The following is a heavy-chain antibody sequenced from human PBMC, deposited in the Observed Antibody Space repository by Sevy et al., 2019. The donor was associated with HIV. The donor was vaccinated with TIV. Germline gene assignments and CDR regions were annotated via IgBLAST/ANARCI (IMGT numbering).Heavy chain of an antibody. CDR3: AREVAADKGNYHYYMDV. Sequence: SETLSLTCTVSGGSISSGDYYWTWIRQHPGKGLEWIGYIYYSGSTYYNPSLKSRVTISVDTPKNQFSLMLSSVTAADTAMYYCAREVAADKGNYHYYMDVWGKGTTVTVSS. V-gene: IGHV4-31*03. CDR1: GGSISSGDYY. CDR2: IYYSGST. J-gene: IGHJ6*03. D-gene: IGHD6-13*01.